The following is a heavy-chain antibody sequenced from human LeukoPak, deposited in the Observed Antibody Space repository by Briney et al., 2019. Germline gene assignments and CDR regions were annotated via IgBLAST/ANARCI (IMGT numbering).Heavy chain of an antibody. D-gene: IGHD2-15*01. J-gene: IGHJ5*02. CDR2: ISSSSSTI. CDR1: GSTFSSYS. CDR3: ASKGSPPTA. Sequence: GGSLRLSCAASGSTFSSYSMNWVRQAPGKGLEWVSYISSSSSTIYYADSVKGRFAISRDNAKNSLYLQMNSLRAEDTAVYYCASKGSPPTAWGQGTLVTVSS. V-gene: IGHV3-48*01.